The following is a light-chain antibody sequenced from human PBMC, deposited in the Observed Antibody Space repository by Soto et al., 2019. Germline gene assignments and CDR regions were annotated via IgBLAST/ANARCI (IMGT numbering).Light chain of an antibody. V-gene: IGKV3-20*01. CDR3: QQYGSSPWT. Sequence: EIVLTQSPGTLSLSPGERATLSCRASQSVSSSYLAWYQQKPGQAPRLLIYGASSRATGIPDRFSGSGSGTAFTLNISRLEPEDFPVYYCQQYGSSPWTFGQGTKVEIK. CDR1: QSVSSSY. CDR2: GAS. J-gene: IGKJ1*01.